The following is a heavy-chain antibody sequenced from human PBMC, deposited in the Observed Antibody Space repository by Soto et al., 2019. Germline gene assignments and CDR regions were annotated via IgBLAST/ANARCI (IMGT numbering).Heavy chain of an antibody. J-gene: IGHJ4*02. D-gene: IGHD5-12*01. V-gene: IGHV4-39*01. CDR2: IYYSGTT. CDR1: GGSISSSSYY. CDR3: ARSAGYDFALFNY. Sequence: PSETLSLTCTVSGGSISSSSYYWGWIRQPPGKGLEWIGSIYYSGTTYYNPSLTSRVTISVDTPKNQFSLKLSSVTAADTAVYYCARSAGYDFALFNYWGQGTLVTVSS.